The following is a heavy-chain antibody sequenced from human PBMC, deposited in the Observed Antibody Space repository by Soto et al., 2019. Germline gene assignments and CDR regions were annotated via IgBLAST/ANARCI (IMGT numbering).Heavy chain of an antibody. Sequence: GGSLRLSCAASGFTVSSNYMSWVRQAPGKGLEWVSVIYSGGSTYYADSVKGRFTISRDNSKNTLYLQMNSLRAEDRAVYYCGRIAARPPDYYFDYWGQGTLVTVSS. V-gene: IGHV3-66*01. CDR3: GRIAARPPDYYFDY. CDR1: GFTVSSNY. CDR2: IYSGGST. J-gene: IGHJ4*02. D-gene: IGHD2-21*01.